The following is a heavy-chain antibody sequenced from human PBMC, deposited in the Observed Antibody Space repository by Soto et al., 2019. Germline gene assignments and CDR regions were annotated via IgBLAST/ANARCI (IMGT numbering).Heavy chain of an antibody. Sequence: QLQLQESGPGLVKPSETLSLTCTVSGGSISSSSYYWGWIRQPPGKGLEWIGTIYYSGSTYYNPYLKSRVTISVDTSKNQFSLILSSVTAADTAVYYCARRHYSDYVNAFDIWGQGTMVTVSS. CDR3: ARRHYSDYVNAFDI. CDR2: IYYSGST. J-gene: IGHJ3*02. V-gene: IGHV4-39*01. CDR1: GGSISSSSYY. D-gene: IGHD4-17*01.